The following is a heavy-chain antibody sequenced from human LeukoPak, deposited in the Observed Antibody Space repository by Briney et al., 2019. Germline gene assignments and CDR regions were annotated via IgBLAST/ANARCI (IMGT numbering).Heavy chain of an antibody. D-gene: IGHD1-26*01. V-gene: IGHV3-23*01. CDR1: GFTFSSYA. CDR3: AKGLQWELPFDY. CDR2: ISGSGGST. J-gene: IGHJ4*02. Sequence: GGSLRLSCAASGFTFSSYAVSWVRQAPGKGLEWVSSISGSGGSTYYADSVKGRFTISRDNSKNTLYVQMNSLRAEDTAVYSCAKGLQWELPFDYWGQGTLVTVSP.